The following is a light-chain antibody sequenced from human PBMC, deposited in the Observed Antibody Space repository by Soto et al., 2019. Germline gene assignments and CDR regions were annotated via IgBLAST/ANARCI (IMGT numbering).Light chain of an antibody. Sequence: EILMTQSPATLSVSPGVRATLSCRASQSVSSNLAWYQQKPGQAPRLLIYGASTRATGIPARFSGSGSGTEFTLAISSRQSEDFAVYYCQQYNNWPPLTFGGGTKVEIK. V-gene: IGKV3D-15*01. J-gene: IGKJ4*01. CDR3: QQYNNWPPLT. CDR2: GAS. CDR1: QSVSSN.